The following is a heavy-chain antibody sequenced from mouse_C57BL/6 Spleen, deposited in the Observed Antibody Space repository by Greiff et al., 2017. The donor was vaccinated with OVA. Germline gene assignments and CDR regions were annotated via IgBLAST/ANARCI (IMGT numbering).Heavy chain of an antibody. Sequence: VQLQQPGPELVKPGASVKLSCTASGYTFTSYWMHWVKQRPGQGLEWIGNITPSTGGTNYNQKFQGKSTLTVDKSSSTAYMQRSSLTSEDSAVYCCARLLRDLDYWGTGTTVTVSS. CDR1: GYTFTSYW. D-gene: IGHD1-1*01. V-gene: IGHV1-53*01. J-gene: IGHJ1*03. CDR2: ITPSTGGT. CDR3: ARLLRDLDY.